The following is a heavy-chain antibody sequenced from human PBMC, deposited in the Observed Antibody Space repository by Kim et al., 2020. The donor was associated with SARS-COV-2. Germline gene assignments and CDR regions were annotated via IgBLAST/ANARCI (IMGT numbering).Heavy chain of an antibody. J-gene: IGHJ4*02. Sequence: ASVKVSCKASGYTFTAFSLHWVRQAPGHRLEWMGWINGASGNTKYSQNFQGRVTITRDTSARTAYMELSSLRSDDTAVYYCARGPGTTGTTGDWGQGTLVTVSS. D-gene: IGHD1-1*01. CDR2: INGASGNT. CDR3: ARGPGTTGTTGD. CDR1: GYTFTAFS. V-gene: IGHV1-3*01.